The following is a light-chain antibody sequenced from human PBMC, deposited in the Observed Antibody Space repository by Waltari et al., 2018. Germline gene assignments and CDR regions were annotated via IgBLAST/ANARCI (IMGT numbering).Light chain of an antibody. CDR1: SSDVGGYNY. Sequence: GQSITISCTGTSSDVGGYNYVAWFQQYPGKAPKLLIYDVTNRFAGVSNRFSGSKSGNTASLTISGLQAEDEADYYCDSYTSSVTRIFGTGTKVTVL. CDR3: DSYTSSVTRI. J-gene: IGLJ1*01. V-gene: IGLV2-14*03. CDR2: DVT.